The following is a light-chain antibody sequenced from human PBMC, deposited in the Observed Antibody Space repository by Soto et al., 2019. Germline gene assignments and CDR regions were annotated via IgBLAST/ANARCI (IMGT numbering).Light chain of an antibody. J-gene: IGLJ1*01. V-gene: IGLV1-40*01. Sequence: QSVLTQPPSVSGAPVQRVTISCTGSSSNIGAGYDVHWYQRLPGTAPKVLIYGNNNRPSGVPDRFSGSKSGTSASLAITGLQAEDEADYYCQSYDSSLSGSYVFGPGTKLTVL. CDR1: SSNIGAGYD. CDR2: GNN. CDR3: QSYDSSLSGSYV.